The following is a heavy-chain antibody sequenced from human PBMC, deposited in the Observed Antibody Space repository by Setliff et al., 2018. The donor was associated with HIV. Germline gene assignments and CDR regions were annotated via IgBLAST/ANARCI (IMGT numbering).Heavy chain of an antibody. J-gene: IGHJ6*03. V-gene: IGHV1-24*01. Sequence: ASVKVSCKVSGYSLIELSIHWVRQAPGGGLDWMGGFDPENGQTVYAQKSQGRVTVTEDTSTNTAFMELSSLRSEDTATYYCAIYYCFYLDVWGKGTPVTGSS. CDR3: AIYYCFYLDV. D-gene: IGHD3-3*01. CDR2: FDPENGQT. CDR1: GYSLIELS.